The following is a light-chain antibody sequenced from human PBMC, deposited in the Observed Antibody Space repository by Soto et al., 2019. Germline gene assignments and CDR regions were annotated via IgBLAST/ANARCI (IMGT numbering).Light chain of an antibody. V-gene: IGKV3-20*01. CDR1: QSVKSNY. CDR3: QQYSTTPRT. Sequence: EIVLTQSPGTLSLSPGGGATLSCRASQSVKSNYLAWYQQKPDQAPRLLIYGASSRATGIPDRFSGSGSGTDFTLTISRLEPEDFAVYYCQQYSTTPRTFGQGPGWKSN. CDR2: GAS. J-gene: IGKJ1*01.